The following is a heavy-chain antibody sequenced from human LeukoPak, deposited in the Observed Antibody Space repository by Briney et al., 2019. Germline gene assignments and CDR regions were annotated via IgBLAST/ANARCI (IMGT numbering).Heavy chain of an antibody. Sequence: SVKVSCKASGFTFTSSAMQWVRQARGQRLEWIGWIVVGSGNTNYAQKVQERVTITMDMSTSTAYMEMRSLRSEDTAVYYCAAVPITIDYGSEDEYYYMDVWGKGTTVTVSS. D-gene: IGHD3-10*01. J-gene: IGHJ6*03. CDR1: GFTFTSSA. V-gene: IGHV1-58*02. CDR2: IVVGSGNT. CDR3: AAVPITIDYGSEDEYYYMDV.